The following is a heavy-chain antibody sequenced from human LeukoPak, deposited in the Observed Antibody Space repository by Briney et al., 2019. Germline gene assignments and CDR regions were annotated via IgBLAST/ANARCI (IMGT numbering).Heavy chain of an antibody. CDR2: INHSGST. D-gene: IGHD3-16*01. CDR3: ARGRGSNQTLNGLNYFDY. V-gene: IGHV4-34*01. J-gene: IGHJ4*02. Sequence: PSETLSLTCAVYGGSFSGYYWSWIRQPPGKGLEWIGEINHSGSTNYNPSLKSRVTISVDTSKNQFSLKLSSVTAADTAVYYCARGRGSNQTLNGLNYFDYWGQGTLVTVSS. CDR1: GGSFSGYY.